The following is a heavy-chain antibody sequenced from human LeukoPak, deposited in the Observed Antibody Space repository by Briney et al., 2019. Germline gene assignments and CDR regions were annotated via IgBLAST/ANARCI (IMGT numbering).Heavy chain of an antibody. V-gene: IGHV4-59*11. CDR3: AREGIAVAGLAVGYMDV. J-gene: IGHJ6*03. CDR2: IYYSGST. D-gene: IGHD6-19*01. Sequence: SETLSLTCTVSGGSISSHYWSWIRQPPGKGLEWIGYIYYSGSTNYNPPLKSRVTISVDTSKNQFSLKLSSVTAADTAVYYCAREGIAVAGLAVGYMDVWGKGTTVTVSS. CDR1: GGSISSHY.